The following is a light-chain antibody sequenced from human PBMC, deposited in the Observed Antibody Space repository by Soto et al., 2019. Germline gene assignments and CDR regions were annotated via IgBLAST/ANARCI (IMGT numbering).Light chain of an antibody. CDR1: SSDVGGYNY. Sequence: QSALTQPASVSGSPGQSITISCTGTSSDVGGYNYVSWYQQHPGKAPKFMIYDVSNRPSGVSNRFSGSKSGNTASLTISGLQAEDEADYCCSSYTSSSTLGHVVFGGGTKLTVL. J-gene: IGLJ2*01. CDR2: DVS. V-gene: IGLV2-14*01. CDR3: SSYTSSSTLGHVV.